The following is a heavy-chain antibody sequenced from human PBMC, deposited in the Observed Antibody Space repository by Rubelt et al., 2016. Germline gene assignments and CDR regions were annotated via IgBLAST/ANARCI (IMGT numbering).Heavy chain of an antibody. CDR3: ATGSYDSSGYYEFDY. CDR2: AGNGNT. V-gene: IGHV1-3*01. J-gene: IGHJ4*02. D-gene: IGHD3-22*01. Sequence: AGNGNTKYSQKFQGRVTITRDTSASTAYMELSSLRSEDTAVYYCATGSYDSSGYYEFDYWGQGTLVTVSS.